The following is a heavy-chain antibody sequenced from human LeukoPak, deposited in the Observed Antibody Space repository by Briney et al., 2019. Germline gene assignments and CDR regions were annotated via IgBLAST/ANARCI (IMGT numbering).Heavy chain of an antibody. CDR1: GFTFSSYE. J-gene: IGHJ3*02. CDR2: IGDAGDT. D-gene: IGHD6-19*01. Sequence: GGSLRLSCAASGFTFSSYEMHWVRRGTGKGLEWVSAIGDAGDTYYAGSVKGRFTISRENAKNSLYLQMNSLRAGDTAVYYCAREGEAGTGAYDIWGQGTMVTVSS. V-gene: IGHV3-13*01. CDR3: AREGEAGTGAYDI.